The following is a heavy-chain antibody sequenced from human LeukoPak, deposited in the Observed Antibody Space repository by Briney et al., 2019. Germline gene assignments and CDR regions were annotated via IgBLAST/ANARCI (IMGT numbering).Heavy chain of an antibody. CDR3: ARRRRYYGSGSYYPNRDAFDI. CDR1: GGSISSSSYY. V-gene: IGHV4-39*01. D-gene: IGHD3-10*01. CDR2: IYYSGST. Sequence: PSETLSLTCTVSGGSISSSSYYWGWIRQPPGKGLEWIGSIYYSGSTYYNPSLKSRVTISVDTSKTQFSLKLSSVTAADTAVYYCARRRRYYGSGSYYPNRDAFDIWAKGQWSPSLQ. J-gene: IGHJ3*02.